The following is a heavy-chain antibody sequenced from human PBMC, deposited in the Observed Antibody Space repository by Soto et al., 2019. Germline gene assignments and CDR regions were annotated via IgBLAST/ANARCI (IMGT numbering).Heavy chain of an antibody. Sequence: ASVKVSCKASGYTFTGFYMHWVRQAPGQGLEWMGWINPKNGETIYAQKFQGRVTMTEDTSTDTAYMELSSLRSEDTAVYYCAIRGYCSGGSCYAMSVPAYYFDYWGQGTLVTVSS. D-gene: IGHD2-15*01. CDR1: GYTFTGFY. J-gene: IGHJ4*02. V-gene: IGHV1-24*01. CDR2: INPKNGET. CDR3: AIRGYCSGGSCYAMSVPAYYFDY.